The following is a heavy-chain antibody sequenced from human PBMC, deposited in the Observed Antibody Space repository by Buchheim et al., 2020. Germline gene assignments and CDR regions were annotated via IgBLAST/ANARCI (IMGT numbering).Heavy chain of an antibody. CDR3: VRGTSPGGNTGVADY. CDR1: GFTFSIYW. D-gene: IGHD3-16*01. V-gene: IGHV3-74*01. Sequence: EVQLVESGGGLVQPGGSLRLSCAASGFTFSIYWMHWVRQAPGKGLVWVSRLGIDGSDPDYADSVRGRFTISRENAKSTLVLQMNGLRDEDTAVYYCVRGTSPGGNTGVADYWGQGTL. CDR2: LGIDGSDP. J-gene: IGHJ4*02.